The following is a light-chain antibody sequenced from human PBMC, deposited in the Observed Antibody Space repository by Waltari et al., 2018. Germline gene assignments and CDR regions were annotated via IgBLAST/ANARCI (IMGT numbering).Light chain of an antibody. Sequence: EIVMTQSPATLCVSAGETATLSCRASQSVGGNLAWYQQEPGQAPRLLIYAASTRATGIPGRFSGSGSGTEFTLTISSLQSEDFAIYYCQQYNNWPPQDAFGQGTKLEIK. CDR3: QQYNNWPPQDA. J-gene: IGKJ2*01. CDR2: AAS. V-gene: IGKV3-15*01. CDR1: QSVGGN.